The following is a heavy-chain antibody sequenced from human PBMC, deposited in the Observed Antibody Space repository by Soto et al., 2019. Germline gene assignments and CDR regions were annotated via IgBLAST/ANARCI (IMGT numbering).Heavy chain of an antibody. CDR3: ARVPGRDDYGWGSYRYSAARGRYYFDY. V-gene: IGHV3-11*06. J-gene: IGHJ4*02. D-gene: IGHD3-16*02. Sequence: GGSLRLSCAASGFTFSDYYISWIRQAPWKGLEWVSYISSSSIYTNYADSVKGRFTISRDNAKNSLYLQMNSLRAEDTAVYYCARVPGRDDYGWGSYRYSAARGRYYFDYCGQGTLVTFYS. CDR1: GFTFSDYY. CDR2: ISSSSIYT.